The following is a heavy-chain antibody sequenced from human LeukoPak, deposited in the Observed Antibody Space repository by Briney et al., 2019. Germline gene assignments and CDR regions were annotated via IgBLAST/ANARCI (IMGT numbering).Heavy chain of an antibody. CDR2: TWYDGNKK. V-gene: IGHV3-33*01. J-gene: IGHJ4*02. CDR3: ARDHGDYSGKDY. D-gene: IGHD4-17*01. Sequence: PGGSLRLSCAASGYIFRSYGMHGVRQAPGKGLEGVAVTWYDGNKKYYADAVKRRFTISRDNSKKTLYLQMNSLRDEDTAVYFCARDHGDYSGKDYWGQGTLVTVSS. CDR1: GYIFRSYG.